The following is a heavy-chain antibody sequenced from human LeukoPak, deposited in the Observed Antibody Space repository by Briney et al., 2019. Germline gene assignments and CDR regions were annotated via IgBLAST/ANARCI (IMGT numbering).Heavy chain of an antibody. Sequence: PSETLSLTCTVSGGSISSGGYYWSWIRQHPGKGLEWIGYIYYSGSTYYNPSLKSRVTISVDTSKNQFSLKLSSVTAADTAVYYCARDLYYYDSNGHWGAFDIWGQGTMVTVSS. V-gene: IGHV4-31*03. CDR3: ARDLYYYDSNGHWGAFDI. CDR2: IYYSGST. J-gene: IGHJ3*02. D-gene: IGHD3-22*01. CDR1: GGSISSGGYY.